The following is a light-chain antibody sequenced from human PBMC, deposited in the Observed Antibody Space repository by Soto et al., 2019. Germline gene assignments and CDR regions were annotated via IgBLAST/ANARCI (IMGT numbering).Light chain of an antibody. V-gene: IGLV2-14*01. CDR1: VSDVGGYTY. CDR3: SSYTSSSNYV. J-gene: IGLJ1*01. Sequence: QAVLSQSASVSWSPGHAITISCTGTVSDVGGYTYVSWYQQCPGRVPKLMIYEVSYRPSGVSNRFSGSKSGNTASLTISGLQAEEEADYYCSSYTSSSNYVFGTGTKVTVL. CDR2: EVS.